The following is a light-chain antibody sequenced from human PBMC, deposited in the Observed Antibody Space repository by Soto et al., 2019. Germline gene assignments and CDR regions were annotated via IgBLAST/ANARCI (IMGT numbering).Light chain of an antibody. Sequence: DIQMTQSPSTLSASEGDRVTITCRASQSISSWLAWYQQKPGKAPKLLIYQASNLESGVPSRFSGSGSGTDFTLTISSLQPDDFATYYCQQYNIRWTCGQGTKVEIK. CDR2: QAS. CDR3: QQYNIRWT. CDR1: QSISSW. V-gene: IGKV1-5*03. J-gene: IGKJ1*01.